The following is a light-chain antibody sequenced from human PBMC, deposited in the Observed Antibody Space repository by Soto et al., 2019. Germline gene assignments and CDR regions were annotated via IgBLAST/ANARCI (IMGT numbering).Light chain of an antibody. CDR2: GAS. CDR3: QQYGSSPSIT. J-gene: IGKJ5*01. Sequence: TQSPANLYLSPGERATLSCRASQSGRSSYLACYQQKPGQAPRLLIYGASSTATGIRDRFSGSGSGTDFTLTISRLEPEDFAGYYCQQYGSSPSITFGKGTRLESK. V-gene: IGKV3-20*01. CDR1: QSGRSSY.